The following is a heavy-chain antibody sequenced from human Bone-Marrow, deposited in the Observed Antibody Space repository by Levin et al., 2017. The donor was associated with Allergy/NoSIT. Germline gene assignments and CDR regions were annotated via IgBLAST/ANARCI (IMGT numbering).Heavy chain of an antibody. CDR1: GFTFGDYA. Sequence: GGSLRLSCTASGFTFGDYAMSWFRQAPGKGLEWVGFIRSKAYGGTTEYAASVKGRFTISRDDSKSIAYLQMNSLKTEDTAVYYCTRVGDCSGGSCYSSWYYYMDVWGKGTTVTVSS. CDR2: IRSKAYGGTT. D-gene: IGHD2-15*01. CDR3: TRVGDCSGGSCYSSWYYYMDV. J-gene: IGHJ6*03. V-gene: IGHV3-49*03.